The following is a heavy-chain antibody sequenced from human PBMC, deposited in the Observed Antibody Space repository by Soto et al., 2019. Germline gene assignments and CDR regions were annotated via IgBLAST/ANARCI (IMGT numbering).Heavy chain of an antibody. J-gene: IGHJ6*02. Sequence: EVQLVESGGGLVQPGGSLRLSCAASGVTFSSYEMNWVRQAPGKGLEWVSYISSSGSTIYYADSVKGRFTISRDNAKNSLYLQRNSLRAEDTAVYYCARSHWPYGMDVWGQGTTVTVSS. V-gene: IGHV3-48*03. CDR2: ISSSGSTI. D-gene: IGHD1-1*01. CDR3: ARSHWPYGMDV. CDR1: GVTFSSYE.